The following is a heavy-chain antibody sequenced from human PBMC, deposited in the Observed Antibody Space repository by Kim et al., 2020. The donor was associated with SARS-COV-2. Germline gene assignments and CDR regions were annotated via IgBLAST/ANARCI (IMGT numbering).Heavy chain of an antibody. Sequence: GESLKISCKGSGYSFTSYWISWVRQMPGKGLEWMGRIDPSDSYTNYSPSFQGHVTISADKSISTAYLQWSSLKASDTAMYYCARRGYDSSGYFGWSYYYGMDVWGQGTTVTVSS. J-gene: IGHJ6*02. CDR2: IDPSDSYT. D-gene: IGHD3-22*01. V-gene: IGHV5-10-1*01. CDR3: ARRGYDSSGYFGWSYYYGMDV. CDR1: GYSFTSYW.